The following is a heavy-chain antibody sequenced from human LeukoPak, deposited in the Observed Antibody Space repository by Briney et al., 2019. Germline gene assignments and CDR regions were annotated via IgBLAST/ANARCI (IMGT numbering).Heavy chain of an antibody. J-gene: IGHJ5*02. Sequence: GGSLRLSCAASGFTFSSYWMSWVRQAPGIGLEWVANIKQDGSEKYYADSVKGRFTVSRDNAKNSLYLQMINLRAEDTAVYYCARVNYDILTGTAGRFDPWGQGTLVTVSS. D-gene: IGHD3-9*01. CDR3: ARVNYDILTGTAGRFDP. CDR1: GFTFSSYW. CDR2: IKQDGSEK. V-gene: IGHV3-7*05.